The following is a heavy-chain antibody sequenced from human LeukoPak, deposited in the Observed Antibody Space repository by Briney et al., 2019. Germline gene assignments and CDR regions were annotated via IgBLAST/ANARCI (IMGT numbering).Heavy chain of an antibody. J-gene: IGHJ4*02. Sequence: ASVTVSCKASGYTFTSYAMNWVRQAPGQGLEWMGWINTNTGNPTYAQGFTGRFVFSLDTSVSTAYLQISSLKAEDTAVYYCASGPYSYYDFWSGYFGLDYWGQGTLVTVSS. CDR3: ASGPYSYYDFWSGYFGLDY. D-gene: IGHD3-3*01. V-gene: IGHV7-4-1*02. CDR2: INTNTGNP. CDR1: GYTFTSYA.